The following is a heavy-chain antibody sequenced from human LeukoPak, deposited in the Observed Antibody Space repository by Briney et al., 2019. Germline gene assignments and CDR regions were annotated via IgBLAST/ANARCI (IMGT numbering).Heavy chain of an antibody. V-gene: IGHV3-30*02. CDR2: IQFDGGDI. CDR3: AEDQQLEPFHY. J-gene: IGHJ4*02. CDR1: GLTFSNYG. Sequence: PGGSLRLPCVASGLTFSNYGMHWVRQAPGKGLEWVAFIQFDGGDIFYADSVKGRFTISRDNSKNTLFLQMNSLTSDDTAMYYCAEDQQLEPFHYWGRGTLVTVSS. D-gene: IGHD1-1*01.